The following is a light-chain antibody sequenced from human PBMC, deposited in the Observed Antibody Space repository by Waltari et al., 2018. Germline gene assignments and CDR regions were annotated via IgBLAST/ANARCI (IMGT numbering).Light chain of an antibody. Sequence: NFMLTQPHSVSDSPGKTVTSSRTRNRGSIASTYAQWFQQRPGRAPTTLIFEDDKRPSGVPDRFSGSIDSSSNSASLTISGLKNEDEADYYCQAYVSPGWVFGGGTKLTVL. CDR3: QAYVSPGWV. J-gene: IGLJ3*02. CDR2: EDD. CDR1: RGSIASTY. V-gene: IGLV6-57*03.